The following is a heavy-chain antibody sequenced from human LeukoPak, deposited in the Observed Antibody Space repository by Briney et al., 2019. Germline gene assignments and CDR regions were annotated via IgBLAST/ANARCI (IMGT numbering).Heavy chain of an antibody. D-gene: IGHD7-27*01. CDR1: GGSISSSSYY. V-gene: IGHV4-39*01. Sequence: SETLSLTCTVSGGSISSSSYYWGWIRQPPGKELQWIASVYYSGRTNYSPSLKSRVTISVDTSDNQFSLQLNSVTAADTAVYYCARPTTNWGAVGAFDIWGQGTMVTVSS. J-gene: IGHJ3*02. CDR3: ARPTTNWGAVGAFDI. CDR2: VYYSGRT.